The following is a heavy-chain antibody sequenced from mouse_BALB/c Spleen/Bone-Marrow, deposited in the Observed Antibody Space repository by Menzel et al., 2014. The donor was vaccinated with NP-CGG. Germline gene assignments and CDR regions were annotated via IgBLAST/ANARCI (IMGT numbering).Heavy chain of an antibody. J-gene: IGHJ3*01. V-gene: IGHV3-8*02. CDR1: GDSITSGY. CDR2: ISYSGST. CDR3: ATDYYGWFAY. D-gene: IGHD1-1*01. Sequence: DVHLVESGPSLVKPSQTLSLTCSVTGDSITSGYWNWIRKFPGNKLEYMGYISYSGSTYYNPSLKSRISTTRDTSKNQFFLQLNSVPTEDTATYYCATDYYGWFAYWGQGTLVTVSA.